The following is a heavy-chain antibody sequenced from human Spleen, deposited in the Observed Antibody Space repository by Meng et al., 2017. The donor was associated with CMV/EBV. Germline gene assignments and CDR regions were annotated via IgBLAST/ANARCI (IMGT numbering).Heavy chain of an antibody. CDR1: GFIFSSYS. V-gene: IGHV3-74*01. CDR3: AGGMDV. CDR2: INSDGSDT. J-gene: IGHJ6*02. Sequence: GESLKISCAASGFIFSSYSMHWVRQVPGKGLVWVSRINSDGSDTSYADFVKGRFTISRDNAENTVYLQMNSLRAEDTAVYHCAGGMDVWGQGTTVTVSS.